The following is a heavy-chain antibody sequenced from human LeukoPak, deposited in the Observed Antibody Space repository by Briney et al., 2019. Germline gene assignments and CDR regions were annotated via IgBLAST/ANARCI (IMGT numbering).Heavy chain of an antibody. Sequence: PSETLSLTCTVSGGSISSSSYYWGWIRQPPGKGLEWIGSIYYSGSTYYNPSLKSRVTISVDTSKNQFSLKLSSVTAADTAVYYCARNPSGHMTFGWFDPWGQGTLVTVSS. CDR3: ARNPSGHMTFGWFDP. CDR2: IYYSGST. CDR1: GGSISSSSYY. J-gene: IGHJ5*02. V-gene: IGHV4-39*01. D-gene: IGHD1-26*01.